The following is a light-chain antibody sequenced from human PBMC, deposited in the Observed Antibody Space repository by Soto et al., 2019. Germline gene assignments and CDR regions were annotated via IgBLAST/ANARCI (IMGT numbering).Light chain of an antibody. V-gene: IGKV3-20*01. Sequence: EIVLTQSPGTLSLSPGERATLSCRASQSVSSSYLAWYQQKPGQAPRLLIYGASSRATGIPDRFSGSGSGTDFTLTISRLEPEDCAVYYCQQYCSSPLLTFGGGTKVEIK. CDR2: GAS. CDR3: QQYCSSPLLT. CDR1: QSVSSSY. J-gene: IGKJ4*01.